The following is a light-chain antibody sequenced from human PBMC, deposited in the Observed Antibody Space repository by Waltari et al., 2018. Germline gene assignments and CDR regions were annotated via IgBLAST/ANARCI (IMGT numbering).Light chain of an antibody. J-gene: IGKJ1*01. V-gene: IGKV3-20*01. CDR1: QSVSSSY. CDR2: GAS. Sequence: EIVLTQSPGTLSLSPGERATLPCRASQSVSSSYLAWYQQKPGQAPRLLIYGASSRATGIPDRFSGSGSGTDFTLTISRLEPEDFAVYYCQQYGSSPQTFGKGTKVEIK. CDR3: QQYGSSPQT.